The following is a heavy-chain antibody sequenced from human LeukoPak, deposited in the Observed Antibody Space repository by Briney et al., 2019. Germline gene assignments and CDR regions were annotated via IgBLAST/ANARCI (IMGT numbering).Heavy chain of an antibody. J-gene: IGHJ3*02. Sequence: SETLSLTCTVSGGSISRYYWSWIRQPPGKGLEWIGYVYYTGSSNSDPSLKSRVTMFVDTSKNQLSLRLSSVSALDTAVYYCARGAYASAWYAFDIWGPGTGVSVTS. CDR3: ARGAYASAWYAFDI. CDR2: VYYTGSS. V-gene: IGHV4-59*12. CDR1: GGSISRYY. D-gene: IGHD6-19*01.